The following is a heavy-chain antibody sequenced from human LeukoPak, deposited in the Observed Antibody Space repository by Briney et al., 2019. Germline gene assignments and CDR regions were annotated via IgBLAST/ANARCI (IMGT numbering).Heavy chain of an antibody. CDR1: GFTFSNYN. V-gene: IGHV3-21*06. CDR2: VSSSSTYI. Sequence: GGSLRLSCAASGFTFSNYNMNWVRQAPGKGLEWVSSVSSSSTYIYYADSVKGRFTISRDNAKNSLYLQMNSLRAEDTAVYYCARDAGYSYGYGFDYWGQGTLVTASS. CDR3: ARDAGYSYGYGFDY. J-gene: IGHJ4*02. D-gene: IGHD5-18*01.